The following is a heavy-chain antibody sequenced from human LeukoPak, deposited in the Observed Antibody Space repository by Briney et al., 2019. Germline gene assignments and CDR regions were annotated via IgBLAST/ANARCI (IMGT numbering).Heavy chain of an antibody. CDR1: GFTFSSYA. J-gene: IGHJ4*02. CDR3: AKDQVVVVPAAISYYFDY. V-gene: IGHV3-23*01. Sequence: GGSLRLSCAASGFTFSSYAMSWVRQAPGKGLEWVSAISGSGGSTYYADSVKGRFTISRDNSKNTLYLQMNSLRAEDTAVYYCAKDQVVVVPAAISYYFDYWGQGTLVTVSS. CDR2: ISGSGGST. D-gene: IGHD2-2*01.